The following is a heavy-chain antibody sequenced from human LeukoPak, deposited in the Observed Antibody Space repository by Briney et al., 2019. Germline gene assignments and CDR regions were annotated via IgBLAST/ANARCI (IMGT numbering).Heavy chain of an antibody. D-gene: IGHD5-18*01. CDR2: IYSGGST. CDR3: AREIIQLPGYFDY. CDR1: GFTVSSNY. V-gene: IGHV3-53*01. J-gene: IGHJ4*02. Sequence: GGSLRLSCAASGFTVSSNYMSWVRQAPGKGLEGVSVIYSGGSTYYADSVKGRFTISRDKSKNTLYLQMNSLRAEDTAVYYCAREIIQLPGYFDYWGQGTLVTVSS.